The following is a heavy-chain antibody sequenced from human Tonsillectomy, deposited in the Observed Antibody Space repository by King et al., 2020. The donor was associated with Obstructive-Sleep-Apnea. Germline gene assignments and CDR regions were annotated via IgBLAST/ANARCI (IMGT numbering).Heavy chain of an antibody. Sequence: MQLQESGPGLVKPSETLSLTCTVSGGSLSRSSYYWGWIRQPPGKVLEWSESIYYTGCNYYNPSLKRRVTISVDTSKNQFSLKLSSVTAADTAVYYCASVRYSYGYLSAFDIWGQGTMVTVSS. V-gene: IGHV4-39*07. D-gene: IGHD5-18*01. J-gene: IGHJ3*02. CDR1: GGSLSRSSYY. CDR3: ASVRYSYGYLSAFDI. CDR2: IYYTGCN.